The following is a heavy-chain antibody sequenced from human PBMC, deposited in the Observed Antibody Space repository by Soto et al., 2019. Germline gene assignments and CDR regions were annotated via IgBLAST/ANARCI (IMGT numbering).Heavy chain of an antibody. V-gene: IGHV5-51*01. J-gene: IGHJ6*02. CDR3: ARHFPRRIAARPPGYYHYYGMDV. Sequence: GESLKISCKGSGYSFTSYWIGWVRQMPGKGLEWMGIIYPGDSDTRYSPSFQGQVTISADKSISTAYLQWSSLKASDTAMYYCARHFPRRIAARPPGYYHYYGMDVWGQGTTVTVSS. CDR1: GYSFTSYW. D-gene: IGHD6-6*01. CDR2: IYPGDSDT.